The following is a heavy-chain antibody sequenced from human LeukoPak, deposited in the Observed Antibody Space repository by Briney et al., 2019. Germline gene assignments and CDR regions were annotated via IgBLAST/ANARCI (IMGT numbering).Heavy chain of an antibody. CDR1: GFSFINYA. CDR2: ISASGGGT. V-gene: IGHV3-23*01. CDR3: AKESEPLGAFDI. D-gene: IGHD1-26*01. Sequence: GGSLRLSCAASGFSFINYAMSWVRQAPGKGLEWVSGISASGGGTYYVDSVKGRFTISRDNAKNTLYLQVNSLRAEDTAVYYCAKESEPLGAFDIWGQGTMVTVSS. J-gene: IGHJ3*02.